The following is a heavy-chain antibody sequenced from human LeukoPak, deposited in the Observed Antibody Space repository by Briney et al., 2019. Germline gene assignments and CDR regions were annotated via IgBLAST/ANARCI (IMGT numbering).Heavy chain of an antibody. V-gene: IGHV4-4*07. D-gene: IGHD3-10*01. CDR1: GGSISDYY. CDR2: IYTTGTT. CDR3: ARGRYGSGTYYNAYFDS. Sequence: SETLSLTCSVSGGSISDYYWSWIRQPAGKRLEWIGRIYTTGTTNYNPSLKSRITMSVDTSKNQFSLKLSSVTAADTAVYYCARGRYGSGTYYNAYFDSWGQGTLVTVSS. J-gene: IGHJ4*02.